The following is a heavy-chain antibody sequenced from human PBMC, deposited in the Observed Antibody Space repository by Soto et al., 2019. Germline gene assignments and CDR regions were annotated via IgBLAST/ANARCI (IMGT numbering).Heavy chain of an antibody. D-gene: IGHD3-3*01. Sequence: SGPTLVKPTQTLTLTCTFSGFSLSTSGVGVGWIRQPPGKALEWLALIYWDDDKRYSPSLKSRLTITKDTSKNQVVLTMTNMDPVETATYYCALATYYDFWSGYPAFTQDAFDIWGQGTMVTVSS. V-gene: IGHV2-5*02. CDR3: ALATYYDFWSGYPAFTQDAFDI. CDR1: GFSLSTSGVG. CDR2: IYWDDDK. J-gene: IGHJ3*02.